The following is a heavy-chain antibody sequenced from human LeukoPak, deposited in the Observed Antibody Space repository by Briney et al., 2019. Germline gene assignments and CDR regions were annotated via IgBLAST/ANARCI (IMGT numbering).Heavy chain of an antibody. D-gene: IGHD3-22*01. CDR1: GGSISTYY. CDR3: ARAPRGESDAASGFYGVDV. CDR2: SHYSGST. Sequence: SETLSLTCTVSGGSISTYYWTWIRQPPGKRLEWIGFSHYSGSTNYNPSLKSRVTMSVDTSTNQFSLKLNSVTAADTAVYYCARAPRGESDAASGFYGVDVWGQGTTATVSS. V-gene: IGHV4-59*01. J-gene: IGHJ6*02.